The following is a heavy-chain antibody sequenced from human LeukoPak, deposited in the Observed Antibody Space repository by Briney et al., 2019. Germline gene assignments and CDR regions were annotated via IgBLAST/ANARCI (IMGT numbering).Heavy chain of an antibody. CDR1: GGSISSSSYY. J-gene: IGHJ5*02. V-gene: IGHV4-39*01. CDR2: IYYSGST. D-gene: IGHD6-6*01. Sequence: SETLSLTCTVSGGSISSSSYYWGWIRQPPGKGLEWIGSIYYSGSTYYNPSLKSRVTISVDTSKNQFSLKLSSVTAADTAVYYCARGPSKVAARFRWFDPWGQGTLVTVSS. CDR3: ARGPSKVAARFRWFDP.